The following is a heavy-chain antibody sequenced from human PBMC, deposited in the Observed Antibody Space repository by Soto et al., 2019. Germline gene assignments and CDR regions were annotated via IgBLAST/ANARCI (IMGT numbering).Heavy chain of an antibody. CDR1: GGTFSSYN. V-gene: IGHV1-69*02. Sequence: ASVKVSCKASGGTFSSYNIIWLRQAPGPGLEWMGRIIPILGIANYAQKFQGRVTITADKSTSTAYMELSSLRSEDTAVYYCATSDHCTNGVCYRENWFDPWGQGTLVTVSS. J-gene: IGHJ5*02. CDR3: ATSDHCTNGVCYRENWFDP. CDR2: IIPILGIA. D-gene: IGHD2-8*01.